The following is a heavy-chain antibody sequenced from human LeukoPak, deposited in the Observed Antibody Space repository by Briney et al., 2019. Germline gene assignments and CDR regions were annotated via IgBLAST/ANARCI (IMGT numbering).Heavy chain of an antibody. V-gene: IGHV3-48*03. D-gene: IGHD5-24*01. J-gene: IGHJ4*02. CDR1: GFTFSSYE. CDR3: ARTDGYNSPYFDY. CDR2: ISSSGSTI. Sequence: GVLRLSCAASGFTFSSYEMNWARQAPGKGLEWVSYISSSGSTIYYADSVKGRFTISRDNAKNSLYLQMNSLRAEDTAVYYCARTDGYNSPYFDYWGQGTLVTVSS.